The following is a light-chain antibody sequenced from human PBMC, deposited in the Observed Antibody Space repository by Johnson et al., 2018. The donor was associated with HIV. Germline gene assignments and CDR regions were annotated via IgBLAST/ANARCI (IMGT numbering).Light chain of an antibody. J-gene: IGLJ1*01. CDR1: ISNIESYF. V-gene: IGLV1-51*02. CDR3: GIWYASLSPLYG. CDR2: EDN. Sequence: QSVLTQPPSVSAAPGQRVNISCSGNISNIESYFVSWYQQLPGAAPTLLIYEDNKRPSGIPDRFSGSKSGATATLGITGLQTGDEADYYCGIWYASLSPLYGFGSGTTITVL.